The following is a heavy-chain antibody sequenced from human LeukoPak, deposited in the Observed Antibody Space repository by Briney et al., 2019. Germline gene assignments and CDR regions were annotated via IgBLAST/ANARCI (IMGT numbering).Heavy chain of an antibody. CDR2: ISAYNGNT. CDR3: ARDWVRGELGFREKVAFDI. V-gene: IGHV1-18*01. D-gene: IGHD3-10*01. CDR1: GGTFSSYA. J-gene: IGHJ3*02. Sequence: ASVKVSCKASGGTFSSYAISWVRQAPGQGLEWMGWISAYNGNTNYAQKLQGRVTMTTDTSTSTAYMELRSLRSDDTAVYYCARDWVRGELGFREKVAFDIWGQGTMVTVSS.